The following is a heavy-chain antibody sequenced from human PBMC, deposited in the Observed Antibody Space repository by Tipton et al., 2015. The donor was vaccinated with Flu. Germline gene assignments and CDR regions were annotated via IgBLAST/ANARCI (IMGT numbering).Heavy chain of an antibody. CDR1: GFPFSNYG. J-gene: IGHJ5*02. V-gene: IGHV3-30*03. CDR2: VSKDGNSK. Sequence: SLRLSCAASGFPFSNYGMHWVRQVPGKGLEWVAIVSKDGNSKYYADSVKGRFTISRDNAKNTLYLQMDSLRVEDTAMYYCARAGWGGYNSRAAWGQGTLVTVSS. D-gene: IGHD5-24*01. CDR3: ARAGWGGYNSRAA.